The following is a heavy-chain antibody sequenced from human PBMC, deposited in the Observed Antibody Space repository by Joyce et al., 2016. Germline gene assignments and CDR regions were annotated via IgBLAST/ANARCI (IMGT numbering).Heavy chain of an antibody. CDR2: ISYDGIYK. V-gene: IGHV3-30*18. D-gene: IGHD6-25*01. J-gene: IGHJ4*02. Sequence: QVQLVESGGGVVQPGRSLRLSCAASGLTLSNYGVHWVRQAPSKGREWLAVISYDGIYKYYADSEKGRFTISRDNSKNTVFLEMNSLRAEDTAVYYCAKSLTATYSSGWFLDYWGQGTLVTVSS. CDR3: AKSLTATYSSGWFLDY. CDR1: GLTLSNYG.